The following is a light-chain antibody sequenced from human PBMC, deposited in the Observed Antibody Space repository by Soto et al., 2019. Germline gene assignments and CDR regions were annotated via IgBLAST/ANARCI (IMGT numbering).Light chain of an antibody. CDR2: EVS. CDR3: SSFTSSSTEV. V-gene: IGLV2-14*01. J-gene: IGLJ3*02. CDR1: SSDVGGYNY. Sequence: QSVLTQPASVSGSPGQSITISCTGTSSDVGGYNYVSWYRQHPGKAPKLMIYEVSNRPSGVSNRFSGSKPGNTASLTISGLQAEEEADYYCSSFTSSSTEVFGGGTKVTVL.